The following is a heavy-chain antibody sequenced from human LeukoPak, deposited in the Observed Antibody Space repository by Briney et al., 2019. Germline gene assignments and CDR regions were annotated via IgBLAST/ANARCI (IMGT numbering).Heavy chain of an antibody. CDR2: IYPSGST. J-gene: IGHJ4*02. V-gene: IGHV4-4*07. D-gene: IGHD1-26*01. Sequence: SETLSLTCTVSGGSISSYYWTWIRQPAGKGLEWIGRIYPSGSTNYNPSLKSRVTMSVDTPKNQFSLKLSSVTAADTAVYYCARENSGSYREFDYWGQGALVTVSS. CDR1: GGSISSYY. CDR3: ARENSGSYREFDY.